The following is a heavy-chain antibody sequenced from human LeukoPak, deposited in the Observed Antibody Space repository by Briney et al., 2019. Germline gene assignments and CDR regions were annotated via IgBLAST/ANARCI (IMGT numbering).Heavy chain of an antibody. V-gene: IGHV1-2*02. CDR2: INPNSGGT. J-gene: IGHJ5*02. Sequence: ASVKVSCKASGYTFTSYGITWVRQAPGQGLEWMGWINPNSGGTNYAQKFQGRVTMTRDTSISTAYMELSRLRSDDTAVYYCARGSGSYPPFDPWGQGTLVTVSS. CDR1: GYTFTSYG. D-gene: IGHD1-26*01. CDR3: ARGSGSYPPFDP.